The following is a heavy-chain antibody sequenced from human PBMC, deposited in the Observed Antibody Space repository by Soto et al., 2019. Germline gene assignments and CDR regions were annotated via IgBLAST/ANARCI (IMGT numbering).Heavy chain of an antibody. J-gene: IGHJ6*02. CDR1: GYTFTSYA. CDR2: INAGNGNT. D-gene: IGHD1-26*01. V-gene: IGHV1-3*01. CDR3: ARGEGGATGYYYYGMDV. Sequence: ASVKVSCKASGYTFTSYAMHWVRQAPGQRLEWMGWINAGNGNTKYSQKFQGRVTITRDTSASTAYMELSSLRSEDTAVYYCARGEGGATGYYYYGMDVWGQGTTVTVSS.